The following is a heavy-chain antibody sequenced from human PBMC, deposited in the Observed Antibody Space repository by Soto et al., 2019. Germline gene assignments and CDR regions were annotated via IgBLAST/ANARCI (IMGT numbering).Heavy chain of an antibody. J-gene: IGHJ6*02. CDR3: ARDEYSSRWSYGMDV. CDR2: IYYSGST. CDR1: GGSISSYY. D-gene: IGHD6-13*01. V-gene: IGHV4-59*01. Sequence: QVQLQESGPGLVKPSETLSLTCTVSGGSISSYYWSWIRQPPGKGLEWIGYIYYSGSTNYNPSLKRRVTIXXDXSXXQFSLKRSSVTAADTAVYYCARDEYSSRWSYGMDVWGQGTTVTVSS.